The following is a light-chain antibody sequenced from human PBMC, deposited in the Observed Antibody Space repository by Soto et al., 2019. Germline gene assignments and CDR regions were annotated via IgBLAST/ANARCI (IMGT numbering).Light chain of an antibody. CDR1: QSVTSNY. J-gene: IGKJ3*01. Sequence: EIVLTQSPGTLSLSPGERATLSCRASQSVTSNYLAWYQQKPGQAPRLLIFGASSRATGIPDRFSGGGSGTDFTRTISRLEPEDFAVYYCQHYDSSPEFTFGPGTKVDIK. CDR3: QHYDSSPEFT. V-gene: IGKV3-20*01. CDR2: GAS.